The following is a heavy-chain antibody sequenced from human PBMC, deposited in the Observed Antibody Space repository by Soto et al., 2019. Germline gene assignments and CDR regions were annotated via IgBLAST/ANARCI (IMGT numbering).Heavy chain of an antibody. CDR3: AKARFPIGRRVIHADY. CDR1: GFTFSSYG. J-gene: IGHJ4*02. CDR2: ISYDGSNK. V-gene: IGHV3-30*18. Sequence: QVQLVESGGGVVQPGRSLRLSCAASGFTFSSYGMNWVRQAPGKGLEWVAVISYDGSNKYYADSVKGRFTISRDNSKNTLYLKMNSMSAEDAAVYYCAKARFPIGRRVIHADYWGQGTLVTVSS. D-gene: IGHD3-9*01.